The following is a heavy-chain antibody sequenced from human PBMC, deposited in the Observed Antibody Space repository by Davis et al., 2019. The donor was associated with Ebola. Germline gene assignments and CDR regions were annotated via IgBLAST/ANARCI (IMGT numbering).Heavy chain of an antibody. CDR2: ISSNSTNK. Sequence: PGGSLRLSCAASGFTFSDYYMSWIRQAPGKGPEWVSYISSNSTNKKYADSVKGRFTISRDDAKNSLYLQMNSLRAEDTAEYYCAREAYYYDSTGYYYDIPDLFDYWGQGTLVTVSS. V-gene: IGHV3-11*06. D-gene: IGHD3-22*01. CDR3: AREAYYYDSTGYYYDIPDLFDY. CDR1: GFTFSDYY. J-gene: IGHJ4*02.